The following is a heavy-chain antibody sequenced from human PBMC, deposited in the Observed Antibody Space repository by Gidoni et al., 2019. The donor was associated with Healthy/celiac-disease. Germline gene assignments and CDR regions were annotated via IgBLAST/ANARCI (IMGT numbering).Heavy chain of an antibody. J-gene: IGHJ4*02. V-gene: IGHV3-23*01. D-gene: IGHD4-17*01. Sequence: EVPLLVSCGGLVQPGGSLTLSWAASALAFRSYAMSWVRQAPGKGLEWVSAISGSGGSTYYADSVKGRFTISRDNSKNTLYLQMNSLRAEDTAVYYCAKDYLYGDYAFDYWGQGTLVTVSS. CDR3: AKDYLYGDYAFDY. CDR1: ALAFRSYA. CDR2: ISGSGGST.